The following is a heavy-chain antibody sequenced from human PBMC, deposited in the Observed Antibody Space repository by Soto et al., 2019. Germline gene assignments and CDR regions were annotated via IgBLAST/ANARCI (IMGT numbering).Heavy chain of an antibody. CDR2: INPSGGST. D-gene: IGHD1-26*01. J-gene: IGHJ6*02. Sequence: ASVKVSCKASGYTFTSYYMHWVRQAPGQGLEWMGIINPSGGSTSYAQKFQGRVTMTRDTSTSTVYMELSSLRSEDTAVYYCTTGSPIHREYYYHGMDVWGQGTTVTVSS. CDR3: TTGSPIHREYYYHGMDV. CDR1: GYTFTSYY. V-gene: IGHV1-46*01.